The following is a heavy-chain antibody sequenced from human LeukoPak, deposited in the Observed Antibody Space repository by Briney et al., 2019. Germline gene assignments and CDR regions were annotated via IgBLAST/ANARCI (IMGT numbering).Heavy chain of an antibody. CDR2: ISSSGSTI. V-gene: IGHV3-48*03. CDR1: GFTFSSYE. Sequence: GGSLRLSCAASGFTFSSYEMNCVRQAPGKGLEWVSYISSSGSTIYYADSVKGRFTISRDNAKNSLYLQMNSLRAEDTAVYYCAREPRGWYSYGPSEGILYWGQGTLVTVSS. J-gene: IGHJ4*02. CDR3: AREPRGWYSYGPSEGILY. D-gene: IGHD5-18*01.